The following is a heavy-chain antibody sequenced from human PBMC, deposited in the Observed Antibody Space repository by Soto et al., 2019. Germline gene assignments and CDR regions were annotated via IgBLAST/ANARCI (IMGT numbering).Heavy chain of an antibody. CDR1: GYTFTSYD. Sequence: ASVKVSCKASGYTFTSYDINWVRQATGQRLEWMGWMNPNSGNTGYAQKFQGRVTMTRNTSISTAYMELSSLRSEDTAVYYCARIRYQLLYYYYYMDVWGKGTTVTVSS. CDR3: ARIRYQLLYYYYYMDV. CDR2: MNPNSGNT. V-gene: IGHV1-8*01. D-gene: IGHD2-2*01. J-gene: IGHJ6*03.